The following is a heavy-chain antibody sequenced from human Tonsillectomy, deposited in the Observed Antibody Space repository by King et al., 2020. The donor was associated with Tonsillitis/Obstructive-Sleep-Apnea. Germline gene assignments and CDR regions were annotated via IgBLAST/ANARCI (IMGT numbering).Heavy chain of an antibody. J-gene: IGHJ4*02. CDR3: ARNSYGDYSFDY. CDR2: INHSGST. D-gene: IGHD4-17*01. Sequence: VQLQQWGAGLLKPSETLSLTCAVYGGSFSGYYWSWIRHPPGKGLEWIGEINHSGSTNYNPSLTSRVTVSVDTSKNQFSLKLSSVTAADTAVYYCARNSYGDYSFDYWGQGTLVTVSS. V-gene: IGHV4-34*01. CDR1: GGSFSGYY.